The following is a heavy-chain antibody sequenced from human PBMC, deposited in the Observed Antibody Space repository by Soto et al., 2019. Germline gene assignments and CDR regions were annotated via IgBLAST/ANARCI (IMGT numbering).Heavy chain of an antibody. J-gene: IGHJ1*01. V-gene: IGHV3-23*01. CDR2: ISGSGGST. CDR1: GFTFSSYA. Sequence: LRLSCAASGFTFSSYAMSWVRQAPGKGLEWVSAISGSGGSTYYADSVKGRFTISRDNSKNTLYLQMNSLRAADTAVYYCARDHSSSGSPRFDHWGQGTLVTVSS. D-gene: IGHD3-22*01. CDR3: ARDHSSSGSPRFDH.